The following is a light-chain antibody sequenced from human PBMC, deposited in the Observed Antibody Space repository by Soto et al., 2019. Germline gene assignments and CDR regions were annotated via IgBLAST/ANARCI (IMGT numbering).Light chain of an antibody. Sequence: VLTQSPGTLSLSPGDSATLSCRASQSVSSNHLAWYQQKPGQAPRLLIYGGSSRATGIQVRFSGSGSETEFTLTITRLEPEDFAVYYCKQYSSSRTFGQGTKVDIK. V-gene: IGKV3-20*01. J-gene: IGKJ1*01. CDR3: KQYSSSRT. CDR1: QSVSSNH. CDR2: GGS.